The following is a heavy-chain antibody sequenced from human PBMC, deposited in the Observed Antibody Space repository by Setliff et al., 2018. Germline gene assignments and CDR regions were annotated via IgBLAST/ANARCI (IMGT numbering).Heavy chain of an antibody. J-gene: IGHJ3*01. CDR2: IYPGDSDT. CDR1: GYIFTNYW. CDR3: TRHEDRNKCTSSSCYRENDAFDV. V-gene: IGHV5-51*01. D-gene: IGHD2-2*01. Sequence: PGESLMISCKASGYIFTNYWIGWVRQMPGKGLEWMGVIYPGDSDTRYSPSFQGQVTIPADKSINTAYLQWSSLKASDTAIYYCTRHEDRNKCTSSSCYRENDAFDVWGQGAMVTVSS.